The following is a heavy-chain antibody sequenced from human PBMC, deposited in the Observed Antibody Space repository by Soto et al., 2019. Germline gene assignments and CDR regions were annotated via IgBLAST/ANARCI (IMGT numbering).Heavy chain of an antibody. V-gene: IGHV3-7*01. CDR3: TRANIRAAGAGILGY. D-gene: IGHD6-13*01. CDR2: LKQDGSEK. J-gene: IGHJ4*02. Sequence: EVQLVESGGGLVQPGGSLRLSCAASGFTFSNYWMSWVRQAPGKGLEWVANLKQDGSEKYYVDSVKGRFTISRDNAKKSLYLHMNRLRAEDTAVYYCTRANIRAAGAGILGYWGQGTLVTVSS. CDR1: GFTFSNYW.